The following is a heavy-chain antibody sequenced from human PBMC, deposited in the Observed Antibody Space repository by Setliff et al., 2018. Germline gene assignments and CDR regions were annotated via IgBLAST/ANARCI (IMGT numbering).Heavy chain of an antibody. CDR2: IYSGGST. V-gene: IGHV3-53*01. CDR1: GFSFSDYY. D-gene: IGHD3-10*01. Sequence: GGSLRLSCAASGFSFSDYYMTWIRQAPGKGLEWVSVIYSGGSTNYADSVKGRFTISRDNSKNTLYVQMNSLRADDTAVYYCAKLRTPGTGYYYYAMDVWGQGTTVTVSS. J-gene: IGHJ6*02. CDR3: AKLRTPGTGYYYYAMDV.